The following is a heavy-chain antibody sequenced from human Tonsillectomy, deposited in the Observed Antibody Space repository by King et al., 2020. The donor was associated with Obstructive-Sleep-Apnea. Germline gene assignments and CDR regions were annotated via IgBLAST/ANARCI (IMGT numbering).Heavy chain of an antibody. Sequence: QLQESGPGLVKPSQTLSLTCIVSGGSISSGGYYWSWIRQHPGKGLEGIGYIYYSGSTYYNPFLKSRVTISVDTSKNQFSLKLSSVTAADTAVYYCARGGGGSGNYWGQGTLVTVSS. CDR3: ARGGGGSGNY. V-gene: IGHV4-31*03. D-gene: IGHD3-10*01. CDR1: GGSISSGGYY. J-gene: IGHJ4*02. CDR2: IYYSGST.